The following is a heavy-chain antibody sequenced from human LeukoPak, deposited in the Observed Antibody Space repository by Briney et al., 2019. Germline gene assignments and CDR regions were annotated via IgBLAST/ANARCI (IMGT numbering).Heavy chain of an antibody. CDR1: GFTFSDYT. Sequence: GGSLRLSCAASGFTFSDYTMNWVRQAPGKGLEWVSSIGSVTTYIYYADSVKGRFTISRDNAKNTLSLQMNSLRAEDTAVYYCARAIAVAGPYYFDYWGQGTLVTVSS. CDR3: ARAIAVAGPYYFDY. D-gene: IGHD6-19*01. J-gene: IGHJ4*02. CDR2: IGSVTTYI. V-gene: IGHV3-21*01.